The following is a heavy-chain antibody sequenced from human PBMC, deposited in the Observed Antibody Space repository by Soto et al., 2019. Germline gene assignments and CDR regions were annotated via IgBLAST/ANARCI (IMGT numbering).Heavy chain of an antibody. J-gene: IGHJ4*02. CDR3: AREDGYSYGYDY. V-gene: IGHV4-30-2*01. Sequence: QLQLQESGSGLVKPSQTLSLTCAVSGGSISSGGYSWSWIRQPPGKGLEWIGYIYHSGSTYYNPSLKIPVTISVDRHKNQFSLKLSSVTAADTAVYYCAREDGYSYGYDYWGQGTLVTVS. CDR1: GGSISSGGYS. CDR2: IYHSGST. D-gene: IGHD5-18*01.